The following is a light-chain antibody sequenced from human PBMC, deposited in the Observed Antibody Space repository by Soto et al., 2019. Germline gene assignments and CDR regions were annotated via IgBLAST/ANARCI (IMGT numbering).Light chain of an antibody. CDR2: DNN. CDR1: SSNIGINT. V-gene: IGLV1-44*01. J-gene: IGLJ3*02. Sequence: QSVLTQPPSASGTPGQRVTISCSGSSSNIGINTVNWYQQFPGTAPKVLIYDNNQRPSGVPDRFFGSKSGTSASLAISGLQPDDESHYYCAAWDDSLNGLVFGGGTKLTVL. CDR3: AAWDDSLNGLV.